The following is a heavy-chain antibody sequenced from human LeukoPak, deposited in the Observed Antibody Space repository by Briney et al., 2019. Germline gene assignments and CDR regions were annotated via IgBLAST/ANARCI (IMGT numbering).Heavy chain of an antibody. Sequence: SETLSLTCTVSGGSISSCYWSWIRQPAGKGLEWIGRIYTSGNTNYNPSLKSRVTMSVDTSKNQFSLKLSSVTAADTAVYYCARETVVVVPAAQASYNWYDPWGQGTLVTVSS. CDR2: IYTSGNT. D-gene: IGHD2-2*01. CDR1: GGSISSCY. V-gene: IGHV4-4*07. J-gene: IGHJ5*02. CDR3: ARETVVVVPAAQASYNWYDP.